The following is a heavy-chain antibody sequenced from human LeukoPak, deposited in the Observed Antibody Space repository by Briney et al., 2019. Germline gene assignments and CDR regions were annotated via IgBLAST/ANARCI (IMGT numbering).Heavy chain of an antibody. V-gene: IGHV3-21*01. Sequence: PGGSLRLSCAASGFTFSSYSMNWVRQAPGKGLEWVSSIGSSSSYIYYADSVKGRFTTSRDNAKNSLYLQMNSLRAEDTAVYYCARGGGGSYYHLLDYWGQGTLVTVSS. CDR2: IGSSSSYI. D-gene: IGHD1-26*01. CDR1: GFTFSSYS. J-gene: IGHJ4*02. CDR3: ARGGGGSYYHLLDY.